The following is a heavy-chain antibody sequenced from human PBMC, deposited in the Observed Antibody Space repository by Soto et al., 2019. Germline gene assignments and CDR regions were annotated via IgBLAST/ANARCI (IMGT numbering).Heavy chain of an antibody. CDR2: ISGSGGST. V-gene: IGHV3-23*01. CDR1: GVTFSSYA. J-gene: IGHJ4*02. D-gene: IGHD3-3*01. Sequence: EVQLLESGGGLVQPGGSLRLSCAASGVTFSSYAMSWVRQAPGKGLEWVSAISGSGGSTYYADSVKGRFTISRDNSKNTLYLQMNSLRAEDTAVYYWAKDSAYSYYFWSGYGDWGQGTLVTVSS. CDR3: AKDSAYSYYFWSGYGD.